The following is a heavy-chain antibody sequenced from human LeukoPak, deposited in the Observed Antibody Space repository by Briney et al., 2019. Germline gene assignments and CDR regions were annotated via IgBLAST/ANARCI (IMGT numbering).Heavy chain of an antibody. CDR2: IKQDGSNK. CDR1: GFTFSFYW. V-gene: IGHV3-7*01. Sequence: GGSLRLSCAASGFTFSFYWMNWVRQAPGKGLEWVANIKQDGSNKYYVDSVKGRFTISRDNSKNSLYLQMNSLISEDTAVSDCASRASGGQGPLVTVS. J-gene: IGHJ4*02. CDR3: ASRAS. D-gene: IGHD6-6*01.